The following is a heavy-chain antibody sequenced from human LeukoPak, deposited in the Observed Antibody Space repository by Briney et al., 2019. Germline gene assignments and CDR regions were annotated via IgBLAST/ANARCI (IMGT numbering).Heavy chain of an antibody. Sequence: PGGSLRLSCAASGFTFSSYEMNWVRQAPGKGLEWVSCISSSGSTIYYADSVKGRFTISRDNAKNSLYLQMNSLRAEDTAVYYCARVLWFGEPYFDYWGQGTLVTVSS. V-gene: IGHV3-48*03. CDR2: ISSSGSTI. CDR3: ARVLWFGEPYFDY. D-gene: IGHD3-10*01. J-gene: IGHJ4*02. CDR1: GFTFSSYE.